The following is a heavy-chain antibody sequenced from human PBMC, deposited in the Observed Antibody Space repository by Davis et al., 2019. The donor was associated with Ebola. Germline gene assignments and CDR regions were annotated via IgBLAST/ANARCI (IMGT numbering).Heavy chain of an antibody. CDR3: ARKDFGDYAYSDY. CDR2: IKSDMSYI. Sequence: GGSLRLSCTASGFTFRSFDMNWVRQPPGGGLEWVASIKSDMSYIYYAASVRGRFTVSRDNAKNTLFLEMTSRKVEDSAVYFCARKDFGDYAYSDYWGQGTLVTVSS. V-gene: IGHV3-21*01. D-gene: IGHD4-17*01. J-gene: IGHJ4*02. CDR1: GFTFRSFD.